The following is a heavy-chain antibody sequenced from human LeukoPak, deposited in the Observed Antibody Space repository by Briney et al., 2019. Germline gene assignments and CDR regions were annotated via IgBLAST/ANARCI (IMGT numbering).Heavy chain of an antibody. D-gene: IGHD3-3*01. V-gene: IGHV1-18*01. CDR1: GYTFTSYG. J-gene: IGHJ3*02. Sequence: AASVKVSCKASGYTFTSYGISWVRQAPGQGLEWMGWISAYNGSTNSAQTLQGRVTMTTDTSTSTTYMELRSLRSDDTAVYYCARDRGFYDFWSGSLVDAFDIWGQGTMVTVSS. CDR2: ISAYNGST. CDR3: ARDRGFYDFWSGSLVDAFDI.